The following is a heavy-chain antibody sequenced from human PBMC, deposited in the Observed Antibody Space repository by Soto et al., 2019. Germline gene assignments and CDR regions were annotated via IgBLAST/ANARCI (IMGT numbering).Heavy chain of an antibody. CDR2: ISAYNGNT. CDR1: GYTFTSYG. CDR3: ARDQLLWFGGYYYYYYMDV. D-gene: IGHD3-10*01. J-gene: IGHJ6*03. Sequence: ASVKVSCKASGYTFTSYGISWVRQAPGQGLEWMGWISAYNGNTNYAQKLQGRVTMTTDTSTSTAYMELRSLRSDDTAVYYCARDQLLWFGGYYYYYYMDVWGKGTTVTVSS. V-gene: IGHV1-18*01.